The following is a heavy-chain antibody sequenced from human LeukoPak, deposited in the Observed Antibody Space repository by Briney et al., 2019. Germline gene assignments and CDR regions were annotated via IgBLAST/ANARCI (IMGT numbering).Heavy chain of an antibody. CDR3: TTSGIPGTSGPDY. Sequence: PGGSLRLSCAASGITFSHAWMSWVRQAPGKGLEWVGRKAKTDGGTTDYATPVKGRFTISRDDSKNTLSLQMNSLKTEDAAMYYCTTSGIPGTSGPDYWGQGTLVIVSS. V-gene: IGHV3-15*01. CDR2: KAKTDGGTT. D-gene: IGHD1-14*01. J-gene: IGHJ4*02. CDR1: GITFSHAW.